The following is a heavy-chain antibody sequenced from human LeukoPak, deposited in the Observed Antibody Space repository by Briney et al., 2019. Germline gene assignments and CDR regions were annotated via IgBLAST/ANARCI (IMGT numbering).Heavy chain of an antibody. CDR2: ISSSSSTI. CDR3: ARVVGLQGGGFDY. CDR1: GFTFSSYS. J-gene: IGHJ4*02. D-gene: IGHD3-16*01. Sequence: GGSLRLSCAASGFTFSSYSMNWVRQAPGEGLEWVSYISSSSSTIYYADSVKGRFTISRDNAKNSLYLQMNSLRAEDTAVYYCARVVGLQGGGFDYWGQGTLVTVSS. V-gene: IGHV3-48*04.